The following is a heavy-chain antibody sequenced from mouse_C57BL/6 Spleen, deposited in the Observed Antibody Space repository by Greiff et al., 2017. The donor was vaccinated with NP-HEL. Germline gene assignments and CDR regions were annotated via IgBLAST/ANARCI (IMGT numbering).Heavy chain of an antibody. J-gene: IGHJ4*01. Sequence: EVQLQQSGPELVKPGASVKIPCKASGYTFTDYNMDWVKQSHGKSLEWIGDINPNNGGTIYNQKLKGKATLAVDKSSSTDYMELRSLTSEDTPVYYWARGTYYDYYIYAMDYWGQGTSVTVSS. D-gene: IGHD2-4*01. CDR3: ARGTYYDYYIYAMDY. V-gene: IGHV1-18*01. CDR1: GYTFTDYN. CDR2: INPNNGGT.